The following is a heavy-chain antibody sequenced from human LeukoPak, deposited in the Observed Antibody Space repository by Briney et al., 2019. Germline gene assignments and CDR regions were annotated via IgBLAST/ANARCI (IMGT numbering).Heavy chain of an antibody. CDR3: ARACSGSGYPPLFYMDV. J-gene: IGHJ6*03. CDR2: ISSSASVT. Sequence: GGSLRLSCEASGFNFRIYTMNWVGQAPGRGLEWIAYISSSASVTYYADSVNGRFSISRDNAKTSLFLQLNSLRDDDTAVYYCARACSGSGYPPLFYMDVWGRGATVIVSS. V-gene: IGHV3-48*02. D-gene: IGHD3-3*01. CDR1: GFNFRIYT.